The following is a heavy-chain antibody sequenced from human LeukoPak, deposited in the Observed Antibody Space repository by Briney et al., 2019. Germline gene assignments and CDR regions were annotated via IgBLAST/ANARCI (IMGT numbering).Heavy chain of an antibody. J-gene: IGHJ5*02. V-gene: IGHV4-59*01. CDR3: ARGGFLDPFDP. Sequence: SQTLSLTCTVSGGSISSYYWNWIRQPPGKGLEWIGYIHYSGRTNYSPSLKSRVTISVDTSKNQFSLKLISVTAADTAVYYCARGGFLDPFDPWGQGTLVTVSS. D-gene: IGHD1-1*01. CDR2: IHYSGRT. CDR1: GGSISSYY.